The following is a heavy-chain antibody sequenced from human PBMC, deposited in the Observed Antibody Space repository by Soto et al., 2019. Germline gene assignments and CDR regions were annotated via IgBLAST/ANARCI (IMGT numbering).Heavy chain of an antibody. J-gene: IGHJ6*02. CDR3: ARLGAWSYKLYYYYGMDV. CDR2: IYYSGST. V-gene: IGHV4-39*01. CDR1: GGSISSSSYY. D-gene: IGHD1-26*01. Sequence: PSETLSLTCTVSGGSISSSSYYWGWIRQPPGTGLEWIGSIYYSGSTYYNPSLKSRVTISVDTSKNQFSLKLSSVTAADTAVYYCARLGAWSYKLYYYYGMDVWGQGTTVTVSS.